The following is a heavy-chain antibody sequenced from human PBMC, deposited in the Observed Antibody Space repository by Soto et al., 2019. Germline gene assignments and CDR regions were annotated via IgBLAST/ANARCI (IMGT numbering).Heavy chain of an antibody. CDR2: IDPSDSYT. Sequence: GESLKISCKGSGYSFTSYWISWVRQMPGKGLEWMGRIDPSDSYTNYSPSFQGHVTISADKSISTAYLQWSSLKASDTAMYYCARRDIAAANTPDYWGQGTLVTSPQ. V-gene: IGHV5-10-1*01. CDR1: GYSFTSYW. CDR3: ARRDIAAANTPDY. D-gene: IGHD6-13*01. J-gene: IGHJ4*02.